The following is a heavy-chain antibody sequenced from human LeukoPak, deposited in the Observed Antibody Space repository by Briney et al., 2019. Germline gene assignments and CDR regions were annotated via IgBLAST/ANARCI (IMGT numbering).Heavy chain of an antibody. Sequence: GGSLRLSCTASGFTFGDYAVSWVRQAPGKGLEWVGFIRSKAYGGTTEYAASVKGRFTISRDDSKSIAYLQMNSLKTEDTAVYYCTRGDSSGWYGGYYFDYWGQGTLVTVSS. J-gene: IGHJ4*02. V-gene: IGHV3-49*04. CDR1: GFTFGDYA. CDR3: TRGDSSGWYGGYYFDY. CDR2: IRSKAYGGTT. D-gene: IGHD6-19*01.